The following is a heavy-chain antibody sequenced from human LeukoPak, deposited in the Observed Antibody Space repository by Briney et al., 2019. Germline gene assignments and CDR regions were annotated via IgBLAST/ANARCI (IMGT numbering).Heavy chain of an antibody. J-gene: IGHJ4*02. Sequence: GASVKVSCKASGGTFSSYAISWVRQAPGQGLEWMGRIIPIIGIANYAQKFQGRVTITADKSTSTAYMELSSLRSEDTAVYYCVIQYSTPYYFDYWGQGTLVTVSS. CDR1: GGTFSSYA. V-gene: IGHV1-69*04. CDR3: VIQYSTPYYFDY. CDR2: IIPIIGIA. D-gene: IGHD4-11*01.